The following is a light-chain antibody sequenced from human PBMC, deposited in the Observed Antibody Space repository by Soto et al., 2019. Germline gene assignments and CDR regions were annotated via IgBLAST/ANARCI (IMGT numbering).Light chain of an antibody. CDR1: QSVSNW. Sequence: DIQMTQSPSTMSASVGDRVTITCRASQSVSNWLAWYQQKPGKAPNLLIFKASSLESGVPSRFSGSGSGTEFTLTISSLQPDDFATYYCQQYHSYWTFGQGTKVEIK. J-gene: IGKJ1*01. V-gene: IGKV1-5*03. CDR3: QQYHSYWT. CDR2: KAS.